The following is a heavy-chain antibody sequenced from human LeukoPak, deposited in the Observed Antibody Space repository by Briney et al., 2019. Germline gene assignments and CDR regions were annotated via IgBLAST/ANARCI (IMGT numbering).Heavy chain of an antibody. J-gene: IGHJ5*02. D-gene: IGHD6-19*01. V-gene: IGHV4-39*07. CDR1: GGSVNSATYY. Sequence: PSETLSLTCTVSGGSVNSATYYWGWIRQPPGKGLEWIGEIYHSGSTNYNPSLKSRVTISVDKSKNQFSLKLSSVTAADTAVYYCARKRLEEIAVAEGGWFDPWGQGTLVTVSS. CDR3: ARKRLEEIAVAEGGWFDP. CDR2: IYHSGST.